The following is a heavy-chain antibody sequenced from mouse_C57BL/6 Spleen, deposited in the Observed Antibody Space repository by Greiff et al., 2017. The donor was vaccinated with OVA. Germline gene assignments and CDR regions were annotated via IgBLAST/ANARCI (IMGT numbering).Heavy chain of an antibody. Sequence: VQLQQPGTELVKPGASVKLSCKASGYTFTSYWMHWVQQRPGKGLEWMGNINPSNGGTNYNEKFKNKATLTVDKSTSTSYMQLSSRTSEDSAVYYCARYVRSSSFDYWGQGTTLTVSS. CDR3: ARYVRSSSFDY. D-gene: IGHD1-1*01. CDR1: GYTFTSYW. V-gene: IGHV1-53*01. CDR2: INPSNGGT. J-gene: IGHJ2*01.